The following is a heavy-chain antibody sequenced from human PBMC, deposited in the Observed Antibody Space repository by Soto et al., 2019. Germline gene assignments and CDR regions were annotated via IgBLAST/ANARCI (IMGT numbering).Heavy chain of an antibody. J-gene: IGHJ6*02. CDR2: IYSGGST. CDR1: GFTVSSNY. CDR3: ARVGYSSSWYQVPYYYYGMDV. D-gene: IGHD6-13*01. V-gene: IGHV3-66*01. Sequence: PGGSLRLSCAASGFTVSSNYMSWVRQAPGKGLEWVSVIYSGGSTYYADSVKGRFTISRDNSKNTLYLQMNSLRAEDTAVYYCARVGYSSSWYQVPYYYYGMDVWGQGTTVTVSS.